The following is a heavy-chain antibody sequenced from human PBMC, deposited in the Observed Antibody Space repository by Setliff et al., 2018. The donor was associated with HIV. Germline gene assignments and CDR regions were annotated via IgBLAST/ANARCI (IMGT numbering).Heavy chain of an antibody. Sequence: GESLKISCQGSGYSLTGYWVGWVRQMAGKGLEWMGMVNPVYSDVRYSPSFEGQVTISADKSTSTAYLQWTGLKASDTAMYYCARIGDTSGYYFYIFDLWRQGTMVTVSS. CDR1: GYSLTGYW. CDR3: ARIGDTSGYYFYIFDL. V-gene: IGHV5-51*01. CDR2: VNPVYSDV. J-gene: IGHJ3*01. D-gene: IGHD3-22*01.